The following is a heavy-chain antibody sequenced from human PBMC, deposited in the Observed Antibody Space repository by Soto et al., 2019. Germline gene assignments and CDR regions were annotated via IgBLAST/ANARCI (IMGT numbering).Heavy chain of an antibody. V-gene: IGHV4-59*01. CDR3: AREYCSSTSCLLDY. CDR2: IYYSGST. J-gene: IGHJ4*02. CDR1: GGSISSYY. D-gene: IGHD2-2*01. Sequence: PSETLSLTCTVSGGSISSYYWSWIRQPPGKGLEWIGYIYYSGSTNYNPSLKSRVTISVDTSKNQFSLKLSSVTAADTAVYYCAREYCSSTSCLLDYWGQGTLVTVSS.